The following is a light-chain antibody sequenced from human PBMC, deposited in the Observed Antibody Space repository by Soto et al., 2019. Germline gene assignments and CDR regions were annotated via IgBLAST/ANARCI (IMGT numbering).Light chain of an antibody. J-gene: IGKJ5*01. Sequence: EIVLTHGRGTMYFSPGEGAILSCRASQSVVITYLACYQQNPGQAPRLLIYGASSRATGIPDRFSGSGSGTDFTLTISRLEPEDFATYYCQQSYSTPSITFGQGPCLEI. V-gene: IGKV3-20*01. CDR1: QSVVITY. CDR3: QQSYSTPSIT. CDR2: GAS.